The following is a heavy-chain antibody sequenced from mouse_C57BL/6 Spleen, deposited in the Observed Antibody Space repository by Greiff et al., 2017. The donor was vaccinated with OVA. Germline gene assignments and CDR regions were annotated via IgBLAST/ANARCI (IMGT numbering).Heavy chain of an antibody. V-gene: IGHV1-81*01. CDR2: IYPRRGNT. CDR1: GYTFTSYG. D-gene: IGHD4-1*01. J-gene: IGHJ1*03. Sequence: QVQLQQSGAELARPGASVKLSCKASGYTFTSYGISWVKQRTGQGLEWIGEIYPRRGNTYSNEKFKGKATLTADKSSSTAYMELRSLTSEDSAVYFCATNWDRGDWYFDVWGTGTTVTVSS. CDR3: ATNWDRGDWYFDV.